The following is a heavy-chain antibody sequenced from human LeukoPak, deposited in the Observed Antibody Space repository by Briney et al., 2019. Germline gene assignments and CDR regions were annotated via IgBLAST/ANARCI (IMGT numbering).Heavy chain of an antibody. V-gene: IGHV4-34*01. D-gene: IGHD3-3*01. Sequence: DPSETLSLTCAVYGGSFSGYYWSWIRQPPGKGLEWIGEINHSGSTNYNPSLKSRVTISVDTSKNQFSLKLSSVTAADTAVYYCARGPYYDFWSGYENHFDYWGREPWSPSPQ. CDR3: ARGPYYDFWSGYENHFDY. J-gene: IGHJ4*02. CDR2: INHSGST. CDR1: GGSFSGYY.